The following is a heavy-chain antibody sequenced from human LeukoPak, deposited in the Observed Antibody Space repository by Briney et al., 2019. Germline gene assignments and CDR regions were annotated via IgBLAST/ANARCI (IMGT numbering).Heavy chain of an antibody. D-gene: IGHD2-8*02. CDR2: ISGSGGST. V-gene: IGHV3-23*01. Sequence: GGSLRLSCAASGFTFSSYAMSWVRQAPGKGLEWVSTISGSGGSTYYTDSVKGRFTSSRDNSKNTLSLQMNSLRAEDTAVYYCAREVPGGRFDHWGQGTLVTVSS. CDR3: AREVPGGRFDH. J-gene: IGHJ4*02. CDR1: GFTFSSYA.